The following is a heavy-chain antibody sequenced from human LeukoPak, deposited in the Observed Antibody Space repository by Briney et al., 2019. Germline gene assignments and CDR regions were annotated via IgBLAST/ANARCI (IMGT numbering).Heavy chain of an antibody. D-gene: IGHD6-19*01. Sequence: PSEALSLTCTVSGGSISSYYWNWIRHPAGKGLEWIGRLYMSGITDYNPSLKSRVTMSVDTSKNQFSLKLSSLTAADTAVYYCAREGVREWLVHDAFDIWGQGTMVTVSS. V-gene: IGHV4-4*07. CDR2: LYMSGIT. J-gene: IGHJ3*02. CDR3: AREGVREWLVHDAFDI. CDR1: GGSISSYY.